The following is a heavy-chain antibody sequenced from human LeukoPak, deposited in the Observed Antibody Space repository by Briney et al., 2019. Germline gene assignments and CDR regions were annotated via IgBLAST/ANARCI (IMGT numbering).Heavy chain of an antibody. CDR1: GGSFSGYY. D-gene: IGHD2-2*03. CDR3: ARARAIDGYCSSTSCPPPFDY. CDR2: INHSGST. Sequence: SETLSLTCAVYGGSFSGYYWSWIRQPPGKGLEWIGEINHSGSTNYNPSLKSRVTISVDTSQNQFSLKLSSVTAADTAVYYCARARAIDGYCSSTSCPPPFDYWGQGTLVTVSS. V-gene: IGHV4-34*01. J-gene: IGHJ4*02.